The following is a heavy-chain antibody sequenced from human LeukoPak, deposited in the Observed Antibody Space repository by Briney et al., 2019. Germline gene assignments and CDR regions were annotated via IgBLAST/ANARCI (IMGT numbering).Heavy chain of an antibody. V-gene: IGHV4-59*08. Sequence: SHSLSLTCSAAGGSISSYYRSSIRQPPGKGLEWIGYIHYSGSTSYNPSLKIRVTISVDTSTNPFSLQLSSVTAADTAVYYCARHGGYYTYPWQDWGQGTLVTVSS. D-gene: IGHD3-3*01. CDR3: ARHGGYYTYPWQD. CDR2: IHYSGST. CDR1: GGSISSYY. J-gene: IGHJ4*02.